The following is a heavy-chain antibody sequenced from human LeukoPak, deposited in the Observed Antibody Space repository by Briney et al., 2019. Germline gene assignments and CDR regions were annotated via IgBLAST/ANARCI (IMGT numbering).Heavy chain of an antibody. CDR2: LYHDGGT. V-gene: IGHV3-53*05. Sequence: GGSLRLSCAASGFTVSSNYMSWVRQAPGKGLEYVSVLYHDGGTYSADSVKGRFTISRDNSKNTLYLQMNSLRAEDTAVYYCAKDSQPQTGIAVAGRLDYWGQGTLVTVSS. CDR1: GFTVSSNY. D-gene: IGHD6-19*01. J-gene: IGHJ4*02. CDR3: AKDSQPQTGIAVAGRLDY.